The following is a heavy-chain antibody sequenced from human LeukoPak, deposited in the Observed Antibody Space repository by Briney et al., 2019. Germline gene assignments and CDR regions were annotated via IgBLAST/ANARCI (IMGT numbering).Heavy chain of an antibody. V-gene: IGHV3-7*05. CDR2: IKQDGSDK. J-gene: IGHJ4*02. CDR3: ARWSGSYY. Sequence: GGSLRLSCAASGFTFSTYWMSWVHQAPGKGLEWVADIKQDGSDKYYVDSVRGRFTISRDNAKNSLFLQMNSLRAEDTAVYYCARWSGSYYWGQGTPVTVSS. D-gene: IGHD1-26*01. CDR1: GFTFSTYW.